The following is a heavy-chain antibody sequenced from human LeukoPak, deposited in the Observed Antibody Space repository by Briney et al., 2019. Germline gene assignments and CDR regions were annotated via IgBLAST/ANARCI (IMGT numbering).Heavy chain of an antibody. D-gene: IGHD5-24*01. CDR2: VRYDGSNQ. J-gene: IGHJ4*02. Sequence: GGSLRLSCAASGFVFSDYGMHWVRQAPGKGLEWVAFVRYDGSNQYYADSVKGRFTISRDNSKNTLCLQMNSLRVEDTAVYSCAKESGDGYHSEGPKYWGRGTLVTVSS. CDR3: AKESGDGYHSEGPKY. CDR1: GFVFSDYG. V-gene: IGHV3-30*02.